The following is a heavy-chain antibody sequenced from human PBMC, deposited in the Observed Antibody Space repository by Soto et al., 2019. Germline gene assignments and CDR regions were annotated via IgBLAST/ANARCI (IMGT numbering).Heavy chain of an antibody. J-gene: IGHJ6*01. V-gene: IGHV4-34*01. CDR2: INHSGSS. D-gene: IGHD3-3*01. CDR3: ARGFTWSIFGVVIHFCYGMDV. Sequence: SETLSLTCAVYGGSFSGYYWSWIRQPPGKGLEWIVEINHSGSSNYNPSLKSRVTISVDTSKNQFSLKLSSVTAADTAVYYCARGFTWSIFGVVIHFCYGMDVRAQGTTVTVSS. CDR1: GGSFSGYY.